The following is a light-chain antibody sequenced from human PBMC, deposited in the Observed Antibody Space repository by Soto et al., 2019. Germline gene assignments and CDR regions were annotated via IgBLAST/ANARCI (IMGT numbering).Light chain of an antibody. CDR2: GAS. V-gene: IGKV3-20*01. CDR1: QSVSSSY. CDR3: QQYGSSPLWT. Sequence: IVLTNSPGTLSFSPVYISTLSVRASQSVSSSYLAWYQQKPGQAPRLLIYGASSRATGIPDRFSGSGSGTDFTLTISRLEPEDFAVYYCQQYGSSPLWTFGKGNKVDIK. J-gene: IGKJ1*01.